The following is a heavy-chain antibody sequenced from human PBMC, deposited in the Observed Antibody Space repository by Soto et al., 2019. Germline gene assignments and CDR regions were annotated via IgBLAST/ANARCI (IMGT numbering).Heavy chain of an antibody. V-gene: IGHV4-39*01. D-gene: IGHD2-2*01. CDR3: ARHWACSTTSCYHFGY. J-gene: IGHJ4*02. Sequence: SETLSLTCTVSGGSTRSGRNYWGWVHQPPGKGLEWIGSTHESGSTYSNPSLKSRVTMSVDTSKNQFSLKLTSVTAADTAVYYCARHWACSTTSCYHFGYWGQGALVTVSS. CDR1: GGSTRSGRNY. CDR2: THESGST.